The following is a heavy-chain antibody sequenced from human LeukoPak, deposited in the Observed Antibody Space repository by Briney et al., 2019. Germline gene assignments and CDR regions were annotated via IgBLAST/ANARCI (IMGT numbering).Heavy chain of an antibody. Sequence: GASVKVSCKASGGTFSRSAVNWVRQAPGQGLEWMGGIIPMFRTANYAQKFRGRVTITADESTSTAYMELNRLISEDTAVYYCARDASIHDSSSYYFLWWGQGTLVTVSS. CDR1: GGTFSRSA. J-gene: IGHJ4*02. CDR3: ARDASIHDSSSYYFLW. CDR2: IIPMFRTA. D-gene: IGHD3-22*01. V-gene: IGHV1-69*01.